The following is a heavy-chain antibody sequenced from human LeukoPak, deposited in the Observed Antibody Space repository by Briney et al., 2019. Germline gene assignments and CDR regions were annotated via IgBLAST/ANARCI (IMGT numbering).Heavy chain of an antibody. D-gene: IGHD6-19*01. CDR2: IYYSGST. J-gene: IGHJ3*02. Sequence: SETLSLTCTVSGGXISSYYWSWIRQPPGKGLEWIGYIYYSGSTNYNPSLKSRVTISVDTSKNQFSLKLSSVTAADTAVYYCASRRIAVAVGAFDIWGQGTMVTVSS. CDR3: ASRRIAVAVGAFDI. V-gene: IGHV4-59*08. CDR1: GGXISSYY.